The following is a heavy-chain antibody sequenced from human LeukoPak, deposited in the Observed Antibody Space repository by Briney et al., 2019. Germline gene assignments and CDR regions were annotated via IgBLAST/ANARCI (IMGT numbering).Heavy chain of an antibody. CDR3: ARGSGYNYGFPDY. D-gene: IGHD5-18*01. Sequence: PGGSLRLSCAASGFTFNNNYMSWVRQAPGKGLEGVSVIYSGDITYYADSVKGRFTISRDNSKNTLYLQMNSLRAEDTAVYYCARGSGYNYGFPDYWGQGTLVTVSS. CDR2: IYSGDIT. CDR1: GFTFNNNY. V-gene: IGHV3-53*01. J-gene: IGHJ4*02.